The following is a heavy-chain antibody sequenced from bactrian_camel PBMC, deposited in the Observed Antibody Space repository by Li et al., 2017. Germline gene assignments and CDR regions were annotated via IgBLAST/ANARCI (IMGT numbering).Heavy chain of an antibody. CDR2: IDSDGAT. CDR1: ESSSTRRY. D-gene: IGHD7*01. V-gene: IGHV3S53*01. J-gene: IGHJ4*01. CDR3: AQEGCYNNCGGFAV. Sequence: HVQLVESGGGSVQAGGSLRLSCAASESSSTRRYMAWFRQAPGEEREGVAGIDSDGATTYAAPVKGRFTISRDNAKNTLYMQLNSLKTEDTAMYFCAQEGCYNNCGGFAVWGQGTQVTVS.